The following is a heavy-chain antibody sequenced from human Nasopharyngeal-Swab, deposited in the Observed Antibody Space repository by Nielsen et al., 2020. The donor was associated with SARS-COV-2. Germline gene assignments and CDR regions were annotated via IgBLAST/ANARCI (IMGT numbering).Heavy chain of an antibody. CDR3: AKDRSSADYTGGIDY. Sequence: SLKISCAASGFTFSSYWMSWVRQAPGKGLEWVSGINWNSNHIGYADSMKGRFTISRDNAKNSLYLQMNSLRAEDTALYYCAKDRSSADYTGGIDYWGQGTLVTVYS. V-gene: IGHV3-9*01. D-gene: IGHD4-11*01. CDR2: INWNSNHI. J-gene: IGHJ4*02. CDR1: GFTFSSYW.